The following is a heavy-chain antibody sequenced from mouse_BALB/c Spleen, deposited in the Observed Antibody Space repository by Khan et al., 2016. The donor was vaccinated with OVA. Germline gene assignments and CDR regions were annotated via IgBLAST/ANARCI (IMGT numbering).Heavy chain of an antibody. J-gene: IGHJ4*01. D-gene: IGHD3-3*01. CDR3: ARDAGRY. Sequence: VQLQQPGPELVKPGASVKISCRTSGYTFPEYTVHWVKQSLGKSLDWIGVINPKNGGTTYNQKFKGKATLTVDKSSSTAYMEFRSLTSEDSAIYYCARDAGRYWGQGTSVTVAS. CDR1: GYTFPEYT. V-gene: IGHV1-18*01. CDR2: INPKNGGT.